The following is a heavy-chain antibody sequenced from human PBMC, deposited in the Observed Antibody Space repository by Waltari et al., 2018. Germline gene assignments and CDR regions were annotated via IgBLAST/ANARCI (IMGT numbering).Heavy chain of an antibody. Sequence: HVQLEQSGAEVKKPGSSVKVSCKASGGTFSTYTVTWVRQAPGQGLEWMGSIIPFIGISKDAQSLQARLTITVDQSTNTGYMELNNLRPEDTGVYYCARSGEMKGTVDYWGQGTLVTVSS. V-gene: IGHV1-69*02. CDR2: IIPFIGIS. CDR3: ARSGEMKGTVDY. CDR1: GGTFSTYT. D-gene: IGHD1-1*01. J-gene: IGHJ4*02.